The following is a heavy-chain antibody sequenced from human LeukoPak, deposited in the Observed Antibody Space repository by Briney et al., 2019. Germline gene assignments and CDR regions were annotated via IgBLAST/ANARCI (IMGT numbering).Heavy chain of an antibody. V-gene: IGHV4-30-4*01. Sequence: PSETLSLTCTVSGGSISSGDYSWSWIRQPPGKGLEWIGYIYYSGDTSYNPSLKSRVTMSVDTPKNHFSLNLNSVTAADTAVYYCARDLLPGNWFDPWGQGTLVTVSS. CDR2: IYYSGDT. J-gene: IGHJ5*02. D-gene: IGHD2-15*01. CDR1: GGSISSGDYS. CDR3: ARDLLPGNWFDP.